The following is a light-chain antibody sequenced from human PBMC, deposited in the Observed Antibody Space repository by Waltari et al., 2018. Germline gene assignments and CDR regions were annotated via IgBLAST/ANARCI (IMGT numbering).Light chain of an antibody. V-gene: IGKV3-15*01. Sequence: EIVMTQSPVTLSVSPGERATLSCRASRSVRTNLAWYQQKPGQSPRLLIYGASTRATGIPAGFSGSGSGTEFTLSISSLQSEDCAVYYCLQYNNWPPLTFGGGSKVEI. J-gene: IGKJ4*01. CDR3: LQYNNWPPLT. CDR2: GAS. CDR1: RSVRTN.